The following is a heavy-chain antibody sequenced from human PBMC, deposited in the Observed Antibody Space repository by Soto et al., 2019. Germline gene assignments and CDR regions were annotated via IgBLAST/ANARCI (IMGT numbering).Heavy chain of an antibody. CDR2: TYYRSKWYN. V-gene: IGHV6-1*01. Sequence: SQTLSLTCAISGDSVSSNSAAWYWSRQSPSRGLEWLGRTYYRSKWYNDYAVSVRSRITINPDTSKTQFSLQLNSVTPEDTAVYYCAREYSSSLNNAFDIWGQGTMVTVSS. J-gene: IGHJ3*02. D-gene: IGHD6-13*01. CDR1: GDSVSSNSAA. CDR3: AREYSSSLNNAFDI.